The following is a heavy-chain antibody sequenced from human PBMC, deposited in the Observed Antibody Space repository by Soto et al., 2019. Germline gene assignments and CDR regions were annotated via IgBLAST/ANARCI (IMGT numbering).Heavy chain of an antibody. CDR2: ISSSSSTI. D-gene: IGHD4-4*01. CDR1: GFTFSSYS. CDR3: AREVYSNVALNWLDP. J-gene: IGHJ5*02. V-gene: IGHV3-48*02. Sequence: EVQLVESGGGLVQPGGSLRLSCAASGFTFSSYSTNRVRQAPGKGLEWVSYISSSSSTIYYADSVKGRFTISRDNAKNSLYLQMNSLRDEDTAVYYCAREVYSNVALNWLDPWGQGTLVTVS.